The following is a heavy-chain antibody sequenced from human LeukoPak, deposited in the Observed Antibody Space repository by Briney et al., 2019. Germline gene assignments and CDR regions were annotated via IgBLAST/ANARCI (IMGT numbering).Heavy chain of an antibody. Sequence: GGSLRLSCAASGFTFSSYSMNWVRQAPGKGLEWVSSIRSSSSYIYYADSVKGRFTISRDNAKNSLYLQMNSLRAEDTAVYYCARDHSNWNSGEHLFDYWGQGTLVTVSS. CDR1: GFTFSSYS. CDR3: ARDHSNWNSGEHLFDY. D-gene: IGHD1-7*01. J-gene: IGHJ4*02. V-gene: IGHV3-21*01. CDR2: IRSSSSYI.